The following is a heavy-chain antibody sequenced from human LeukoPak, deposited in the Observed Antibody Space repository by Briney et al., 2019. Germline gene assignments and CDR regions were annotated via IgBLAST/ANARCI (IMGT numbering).Heavy chain of an antibody. J-gene: IGHJ1*01. CDR2: ISSSSSDT. Sequence: GGSLRLSCAASGFTYSDYYLTWIRQAPGKGLEWVSYISSSSSDTNYADSVRGRFTISRDNANKSLYLQMNSLRDEDTAVYYCARVGATWYFQHWGQGALVTVSS. D-gene: IGHD1-26*01. V-gene: IGHV3-11*06. CDR1: GFTYSDYY. CDR3: ARVGATWYFQH.